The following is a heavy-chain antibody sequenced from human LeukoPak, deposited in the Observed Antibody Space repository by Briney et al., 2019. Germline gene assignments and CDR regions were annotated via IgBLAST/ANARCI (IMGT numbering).Heavy chain of an antibody. CDR3: ARGPRSSSGGYYFDY. V-gene: IGHV1-18*01. Sequence: ASVKVSCKASGYSFTRYGISWVRQAPGQGLEWMAWISAYNGNTNYAQKFQGRVTITADKSTSTAYMELSSLRSEDTAVYYCARGPRSSSGGYYFDYWGQGTLVTVSS. D-gene: IGHD6-19*01. CDR1: GYSFTRYG. J-gene: IGHJ4*02. CDR2: ISAYNGNT.